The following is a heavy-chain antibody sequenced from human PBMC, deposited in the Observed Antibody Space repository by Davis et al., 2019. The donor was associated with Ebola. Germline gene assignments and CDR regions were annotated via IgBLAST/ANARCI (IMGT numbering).Heavy chain of an antibody. J-gene: IGHJ4*02. D-gene: IGHD6-6*01. CDR2: IIPILGIA. V-gene: IGHV1-69*04. CDR3: ARDKAVEGSSSPFDY. Sequence: SVKVSCKASGGTFSSYAISWVRQAPGQGLEWMGRIIPILGIANYAQKFQGRVTITADKSTSTAYMELSSLRSEDTAVYYCARDKAVEGSSSPFDYWGQGTLVTVSS. CDR1: GGTFSSYA.